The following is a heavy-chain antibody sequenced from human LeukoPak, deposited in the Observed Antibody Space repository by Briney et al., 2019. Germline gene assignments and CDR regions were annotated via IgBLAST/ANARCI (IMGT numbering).Heavy chain of an antibody. CDR1: GYSFTNYG. CDR3: ARDTGHPLWFGESHY. CDR2: ISAYNGNT. D-gene: IGHD3-10*01. J-gene: IGHJ4*02. V-gene: IGHV1-18*01. Sequence: ASVKVSCKASGYSFTNYGFSWVRQAPGQGLEWMGWISAYNGNTNYAQKLQGRVTMTTDTSTSTAYMELRSLRSDDTAVYYCARDTGHPLWFGESHYWGQGTLVTVSS.